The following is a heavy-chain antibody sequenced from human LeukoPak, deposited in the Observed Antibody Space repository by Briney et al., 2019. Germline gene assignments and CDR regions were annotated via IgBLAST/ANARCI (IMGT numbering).Heavy chain of an antibody. J-gene: IGHJ6*02. Sequence: GRSLRLSCAASGFTFSSYGMHWVRQAPGKGLEWVAVIWYDGSNKYYADSVKGRFTISRDNSKNTLYLQMNSLRAEDTAVYYCARDFVGQQLELRDYYYGMDVWGQGTTVTVSS. CDR2: IWYDGSNK. CDR3: ARDFVGQQLELRDYYYGMDV. CDR1: GFTFSSYG. V-gene: IGHV3-33*01. D-gene: IGHD6-13*01.